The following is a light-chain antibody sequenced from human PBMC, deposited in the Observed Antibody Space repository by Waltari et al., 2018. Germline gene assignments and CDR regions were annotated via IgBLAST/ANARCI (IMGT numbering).Light chain of an antibody. CDR3: QQRRDWPLT. CDR1: QSVTNY. V-gene: IGKV3-11*01. CDR2: DTS. J-gene: IGKJ4*01. Sequence: DIVLTQSPAILSLSRGERASLSCSASQSVTNYLAWYQQKPGQAPSLLIYDTSNRATRIPARFSGSGFGTHFTLTISSLEPEDFAVYYCQQRRDWPLTFGGGTKVEI.